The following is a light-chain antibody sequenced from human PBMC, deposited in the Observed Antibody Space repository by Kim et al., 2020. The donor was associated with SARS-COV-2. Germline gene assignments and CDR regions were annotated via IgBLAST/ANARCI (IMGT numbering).Light chain of an antibody. Sequence: SQGERATLSCRASQSVSSNFAWYQQKPGQAPRLLIYGASTRATGIPARFSGSGSGTEFTLTISRLQSEDFALYYCQQYNNWPPWTFGQGTKVDIK. CDR3: QQYNNWPPWT. CDR1: QSVSSN. V-gene: IGKV3-15*01. J-gene: IGKJ1*01. CDR2: GAS.